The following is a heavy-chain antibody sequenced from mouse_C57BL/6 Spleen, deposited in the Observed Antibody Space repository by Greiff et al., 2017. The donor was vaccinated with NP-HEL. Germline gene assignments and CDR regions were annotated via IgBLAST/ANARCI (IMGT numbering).Heavy chain of an antibody. CDR1: GYTFTSYT. CDR3: ARMLTGTYGFGY. Sequence: QVQLKQSGAELARPGASVKMSCKASGYTFTSYTMHWVKQRPGQGLEWIGYINPSSGYTKYNQTLKDKATLTSDKSSSTTYMQLSSLTSEDSAVYYCARMLTGTYGFGYWGQGTLVTVSA. J-gene: IGHJ3*01. D-gene: IGHD4-1*01. V-gene: IGHV1-4*01. CDR2: INPSSGYT.